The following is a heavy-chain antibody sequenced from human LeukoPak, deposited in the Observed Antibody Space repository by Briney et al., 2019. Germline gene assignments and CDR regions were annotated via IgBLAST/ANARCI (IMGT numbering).Heavy chain of an antibody. D-gene: IGHD1/OR15-1a*01. J-gene: IGHJ4*02. V-gene: IGHV3-48*03. CDR3: ATNKKFDY. CDR2: ISSSGSNI. CDR1: GFTFSAFE. Sequence: AGGSLRLSCAASGFTFSAFEMNWVRQAPGKGLEWVSYISSSGSNIYYADSVKGRFTISRDNAQNSLYLQMNNLRAEDTAVYYCATNKKFDYWGQGTLVTVSS.